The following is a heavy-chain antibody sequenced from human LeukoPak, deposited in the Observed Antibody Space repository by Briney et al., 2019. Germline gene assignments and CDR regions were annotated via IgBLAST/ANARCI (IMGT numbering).Heavy chain of an antibody. D-gene: IGHD4-17*01. CDR1: GFTFSSYT. V-gene: IGHV3-48*04. CDR3: ARDRGYGAELDRGAFDI. Sequence: GGSLRLSCAASGFTFSSYTMNWVRQPPGKGLEWVSNIGTSSTTIHYADSVKGRFTISRDNAKNSLYLQMNSLRAEDTAVYYCARDRGYGAELDRGAFDIWGQGTMVTVSS. J-gene: IGHJ3*02. CDR2: IGTSSTTI.